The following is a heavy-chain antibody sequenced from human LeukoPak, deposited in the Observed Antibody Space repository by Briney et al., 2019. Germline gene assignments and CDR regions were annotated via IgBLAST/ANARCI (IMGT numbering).Heavy chain of an antibody. J-gene: IGHJ4*02. CDR2: ISAYNGNT. CDR1: GYTFTSYG. CDR3: ARVGQGYGSGSYSFDY. V-gene: IGHV1-18*01. D-gene: IGHD3-10*01. Sequence: GASVKVSCKASGYTFTSYGISWVRQGPGQGLEWVGWISAYNGNTNYAQKLQGRVTMTTDTSTSTAYMELRSLRSDDTAVYYCARVGQGYGSGSYSFDYWGQGTLVTVSS.